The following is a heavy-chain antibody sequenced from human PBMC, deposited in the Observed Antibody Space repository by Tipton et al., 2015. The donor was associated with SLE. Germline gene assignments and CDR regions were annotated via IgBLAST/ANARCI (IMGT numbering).Heavy chain of an antibody. CDR3: ARDWVVGATLDRFDP. D-gene: IGHD1-26*01. CDR1: GGSVSRNYYY. J-gene: IGHJ5*02. CDR2: IHYSGTT. V-gene: IGHV4-39*02. Sequence: TLSLTCTVSGGSVSRNYYYWAWIRPSPGKGLEWIGSIHYSGTTYYNPSLNSRFTISVDTSKNQFSLKVTSVTATDTAVYYCARDWVVGATLDRFDPWGQGTLVTVSS.